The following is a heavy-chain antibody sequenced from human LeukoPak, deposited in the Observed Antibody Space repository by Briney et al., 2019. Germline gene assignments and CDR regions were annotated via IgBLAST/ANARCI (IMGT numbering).Heavy chain of an antibody. CDR3: AIAGSSAYPIFH. J-gene: IGHJ4*02. CDR2: IYYSGNT. V-gene: IGHV4-59*08. Sequence: PSETLSLTCTVSGGSITTYYWSWIRQPPGKGLEYIGYIYYSGNTSYNPSLGSRVTISVDSSKNQISLKLSSVTAADTAVYSCAIAGSSAYPIFHWGQGTLVTVSS. CDR1: GGSITTYY. D-gene: IGHD6-19*01.